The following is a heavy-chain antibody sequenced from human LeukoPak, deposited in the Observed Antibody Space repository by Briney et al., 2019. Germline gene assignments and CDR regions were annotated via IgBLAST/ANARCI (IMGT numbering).Heavy chain of an antibody. V-gene: IGHV3-23*01. Sequence: GGSLRLPCAASGFTFSSYAMSWVRQAPGEGLEWVSGISAGGDTTYTADSVRGRFTISRDNSNNTLYLQMNTLTAEATAVYYCAAISYSGTWPVGYWGQGILVTVTA. CDR1: GFTFSSYA. D-gene: IGHD6-25*01. CDR3: AAISYSGTWPVGY. CDR2: ISAGGDTT. J-gene: IGHJ4*02.